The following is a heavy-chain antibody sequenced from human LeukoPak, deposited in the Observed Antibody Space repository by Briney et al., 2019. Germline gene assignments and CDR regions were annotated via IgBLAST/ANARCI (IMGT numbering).Heavy chain of an antibody. V-gene: IGHV4-34*01. CDR3: ARGYRNLDV. Sequence: ASETLSLTCAVYGGSFSGYYWSWIRQPPGKGLEWIGEINHSGSTNYNPSLKSRVTISVDTSKNQFSLRLSSVTAADTAVYYCARGYRNLDVWGQGTTVTVSS. CDR1: GGSFSGYY. CDR2: INHSGST. D-gene: IGHD4-11*01. J-gene: IGHJ6*02.